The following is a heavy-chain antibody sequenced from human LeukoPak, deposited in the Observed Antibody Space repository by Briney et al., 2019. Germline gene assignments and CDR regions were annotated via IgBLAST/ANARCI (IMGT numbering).Heavy chain of an antibody. D-gene: IGHD6-6*01. CDR1: EFTFTSYE. CDR2: ISSSGNTI. Sequence: GGSLRLSCAASEFTFTSYELNWVRQAPGKGLEWVSYISSSGNTISYADSVKGRFTISRDNAKNSLYLQVISLRAEDTAVYYCARGPSIAARYDAFDVWGQGPMVTVSS. J-gene: IGHJ3*01. V-gene: IGHV3-48*03. CDR3: ARGPSIAARYDAFDV.